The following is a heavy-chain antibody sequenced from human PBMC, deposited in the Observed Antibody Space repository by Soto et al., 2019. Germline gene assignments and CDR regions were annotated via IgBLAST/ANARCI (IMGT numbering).Heavy chain of an antibody. CDR2: MNPNSGNT. CDR3: AIGPVVAATRRWFDP. CDR1: AYTFTSYD. J-gene: IGHJ5*02. Sequence: ASVKLSCKASAYTFTSYDINWVRRATGQGLEWMGWMNPNSGNTGYAQKFQGRVTMTRNTSISTAYMELSSLRSEDTAVYYCAIGPVVAATRRWFDPWGQGTLVTVSS. V-gene: IGHV1-8*01. D-gene: IGHD2-15*01.